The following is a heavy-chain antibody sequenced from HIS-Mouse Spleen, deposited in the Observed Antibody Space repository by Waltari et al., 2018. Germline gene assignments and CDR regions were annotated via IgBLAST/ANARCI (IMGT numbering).Heavy chain of an antibody. CDR1: GFSLSTLGMC. J-gene: IGHJ4*02. CDR2: IDWDDDK. V-gene: IGHV2-70*15. D-gene: IGHD6-19*01. CDR3: ARIAEGYSSGWYAFDY. Sequence: QVTLRESGPALVKPTQTLTLTCTFSGFSLSTLGMCVSWIRQPPGKALEWLARIDWDDDKYYSTSLKNRLTISKDTSKNQVVLTMTNMDPVDTATYYCARIAEGYSSGWYAFDYWGQGTLVTVSS.